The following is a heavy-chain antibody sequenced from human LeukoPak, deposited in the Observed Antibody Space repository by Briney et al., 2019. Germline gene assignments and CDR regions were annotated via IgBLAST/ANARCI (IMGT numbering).Heavy chain of an antibody. CDR1: GGSISSTGYC. Sequence: SETLSLTCAVSGGSISSTGYCWAWIRQPPGKGLAWIGTIYYSGSTYHNTSLKSRITMSVDTSRNQFSLKLSSVDAADTAVYYCAKAGVRYFDSSGLYAFDFWGQGTMVTVSS. D-gene: IGHD3-22*01. CDR3: AKAGVRYFDSSGLYAFDF. V-gene: IGHV4-39*01. CDR2: IYYSGST. J-gene: IGHJ3*01.